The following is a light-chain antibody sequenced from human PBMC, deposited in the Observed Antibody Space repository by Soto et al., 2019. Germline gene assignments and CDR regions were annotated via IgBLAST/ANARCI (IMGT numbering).Light chain of an antibody. J-gene: IGLJ1*01. CDR2: DVS. CDR1: SSDVGGYNY. CDR3: SSYTTSSTPYV. V-gene: IGLV2-14*03. Sequence: QSVLTQPASVSGSPGQSITISCTGTSSDVGGYNYVSWYQHHPGKAPNLMIYDVSNRPSGVSNRFSGSKSGNTASLTISGLQAEDEADYYCSSYTTSSTPYVFGTGTKVTV.